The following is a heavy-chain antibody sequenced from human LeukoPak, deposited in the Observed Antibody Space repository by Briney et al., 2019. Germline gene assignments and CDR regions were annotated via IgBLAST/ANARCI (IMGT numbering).Heavy chain of an antibody. CDR1: GGTFSSYA. CDR2: IIPIFGTA. CDR3: ALTGGRWQQFDY. J-gene: IGHJ4*02. D-gene: IGHD5-24*01. Sequence: ASVKVSCKASGGTFSSYAISWVRQAPGQGLEWMGRIIPIFGTANYAQKFQGRVTITTDESTSTAYMELSSLRSEDTAVYYCALTGGRWQQFDYWGQGTLVTVSS. V-gene: IGHV1-69*05.